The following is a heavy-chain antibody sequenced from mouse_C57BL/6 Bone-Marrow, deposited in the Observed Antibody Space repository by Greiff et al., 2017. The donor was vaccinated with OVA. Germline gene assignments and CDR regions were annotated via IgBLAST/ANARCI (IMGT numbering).Heavy chain of an antibody. CDR3: PLLWADWYFDV. CDR1: GFTFSNYW. CDR2: IRLKSDNYAT. V-gene: IGHV6-3*01. D-gene: IGHD2-10*01. J-gene: IGHJ1*03. Sequence: EVKVEESGGGLVQPGGSMKLSCVASGFTFSNYWMNWVRQSPEKGLEWVAQIRLKSDNYATHYAESVKGRFTISRDDSKSSVYLQMNNLRAEDTGIYYCPLLWADWYFDVWGTGTTVTVSS.